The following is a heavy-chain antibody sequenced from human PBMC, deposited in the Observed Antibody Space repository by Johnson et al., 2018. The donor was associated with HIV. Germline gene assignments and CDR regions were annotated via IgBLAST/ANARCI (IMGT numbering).Heavy chain of an antibody. J-gene: IGHJ3*02. D-gene: IGHD6-19*01. Sequence: VQLVESGGGLVQPGRSLRLSCAASGFTFDDYAMHWVRLAPGKGLEWVSGISWNSASIGYADSVKGRFTISRDNAKNSLYLQMNSLRAEDTALYYCARYNGVDSSSSGQTDIWGQGTMVTVAS. CDR1: GFTFDDYA. V-gene: IGHV3-9*01. CDR3: ARYNGVDSSSSGQTDI. CDR2: ISWNSASI.